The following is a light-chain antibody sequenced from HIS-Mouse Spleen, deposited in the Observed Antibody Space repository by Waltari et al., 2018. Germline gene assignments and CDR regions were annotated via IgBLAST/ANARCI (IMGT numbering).Light chain of an antibody. CDR2: DGS. Sequence: QSALTQPASVSGPPGQSTPIPCTGTSSAVGGYNYVTWYQQHPGKAPKHMIYDGSNRPSVVSNRFSGSKSGNTASLTISGLQAEDEADYYCSSYTSSSTLWVFGGGTKLTVL. CDR3: SSYTSSSTLWV. J-gene: IGLJ3*02. V-gene: IGLV2-14*03. CDR1: SSAVGGYNY.